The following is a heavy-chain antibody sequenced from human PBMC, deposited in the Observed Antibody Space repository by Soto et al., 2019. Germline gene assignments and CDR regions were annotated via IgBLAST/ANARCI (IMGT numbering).Heavy chain of an antibody. CDR3: ASITMVRGVIITSYYFDY. CDR1: GGSISSSSYY. J-gene: IGHJ4*02. V-gene: IGHV4-39*01. Sequence: QLQLQESGPGLVKPSETLSLTCTVSGGSISSSSYYWGWIRQPPGKGLEWIGSIYYSGSTYYNPSLKSRVPISVDTSKNQFSLKLSSVTAADTAVYYCASITMVRGVIITSYYFDYWGQGTLVTVSS. CDR2: IYYSGST. D-gene: IGHD3-10*01.